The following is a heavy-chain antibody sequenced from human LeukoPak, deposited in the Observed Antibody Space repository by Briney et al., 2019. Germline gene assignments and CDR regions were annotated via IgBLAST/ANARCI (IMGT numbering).Heavy chain of an antibody. CDR3: ARSPVGYFDWLSDAFDI. CDR1: GYTFTGYH. Sequence: GASVKVSCKASGYTFTGYHMHWVRQAPGQGLEWMGWINPNSGGTNYAQKFQGRVTMTRDTSISTAYMELSRLRSDDTAVYYCARSPVGYFDWLSDAFDIWGQGTMVTVSS. CDR2: INPNSGGT. D-gene: IGHD3-9*01. V-gene: IGHV1-2*02. J-gene: IGHJ3*02.